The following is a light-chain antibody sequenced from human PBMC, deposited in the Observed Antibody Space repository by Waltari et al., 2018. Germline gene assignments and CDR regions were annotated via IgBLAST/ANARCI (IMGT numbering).Light chain of an antibody. J-gene: IGKJ4*01. Sequence: DIVLTQSPGTMSLSPGERIILSCRASKSVTNNYLAWYQQKPGQAPRLRIYGASNRATGIPDRFSGSGSGTDFTLTISRLEPEDFAVYYCQHYGTSLTSSFTFGGGTKVEIK. CDR3: QHYGTSLTSSFT. V-gene: IGKV3-20*01. CDR1: KSVTNNY. CDR2: GAS.